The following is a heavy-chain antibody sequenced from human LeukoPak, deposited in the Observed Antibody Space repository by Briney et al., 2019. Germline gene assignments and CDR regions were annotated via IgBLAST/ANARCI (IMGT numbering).Heavy chain of an antibody. CDR3: ARDDSSSWSPATY. J-gene: IGHJ4*02. Sequence: GSSVTVSCKASGYSFTAYYMHWVRQAPGQGLEWMGWINPNSGVTNYAQKFQGRVTMTRDTSINTAYMELSRLRSDDTAMYYCARDDSSSWSPATYWGQGTLVTVSS. D-gene: IGHD6-13*01. CDR1: GYSFTAYY. CDR2: INPNSGVT. V-gene: IGHV1-2*02.